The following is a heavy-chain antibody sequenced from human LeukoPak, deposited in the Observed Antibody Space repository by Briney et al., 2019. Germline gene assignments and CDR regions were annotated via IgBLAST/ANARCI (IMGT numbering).Heavy chain of an antibody. CDR1: GFAFSSYG. CDR3: ARDRGDCSGDSCYSDYFDY. V-gene: IGHV3-33*01. D-gene: IGHD2-15*01. Sequence: PGGSLRLSCAASGFAFSSYGMHWVHQAPGKGLEWVAIIWYDATNQYYADSVKGRFTISRDNSKNTLYLQLSSLRAEDTAVYYCARDRGDCSGDSCYSDYFDYWGQGTLVTVSS. J-gene: IGHJ4*02. CDR2: IWYDATNQ.